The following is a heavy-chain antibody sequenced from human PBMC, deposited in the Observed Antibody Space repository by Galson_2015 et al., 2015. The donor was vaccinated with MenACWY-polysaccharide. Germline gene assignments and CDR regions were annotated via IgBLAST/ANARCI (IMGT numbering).Heavy chain of an antibody. D-gene: IGHD6-13*01. J-gene: IGHJ4*02. Sequence: DSVKGRFTISRDNAKNSLYLQMNSLRAEDTAVYYCARVRIASRSFDYWGQGTLVTVSS. CDR3: ARVRIASRSFDY. V-gene: IGHV3-48*01.